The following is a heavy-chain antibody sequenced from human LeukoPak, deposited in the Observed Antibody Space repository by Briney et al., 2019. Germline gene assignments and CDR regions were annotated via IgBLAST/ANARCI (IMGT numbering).Heavy chain of an antibody. J-gene: IGHJ5*02. D-gene: IGHD2-2*01. CDR2: MHYTGST. CDR3: ARVGVVVPAAIPSWFDP. V-gene: IGHV4-59*08. CDR1: GGSITRSF. Sequence: SETLSLTCTVSGGSITRSFWSCIRQPPGRGLEWIGYMHYTGSTNYNPSLKSRVTISADTSKNQFSVRLSSVTAADTAVYFCARVGVVVPAAIPSWFDPWGQGTLVTVSS.